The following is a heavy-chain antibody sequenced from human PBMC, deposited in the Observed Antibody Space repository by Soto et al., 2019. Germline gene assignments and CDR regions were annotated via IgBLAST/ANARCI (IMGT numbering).Heavy chain of an antibody. CDR1: GYTFTDYY. Sequence: QVQLVQSGAEVKKPGASVKVSCKASGYTFTDYYIHWVRQAPGQGLEWMGWLNPNSGGTNYAQKFQGWVTMTRDTSISTAYMELNRLRSDDTAVYYCARDLGLYCSGGTCYLMGAFDIWGQGTMVTVSA. CDR3: ARDLGLYCSGGTCYLMGAFDI. D-gene: IGHD2-15*01. CDR2: LNPNSGGT. V-gene: IGHV1-2*04. J-gene: IGHJ3*02.